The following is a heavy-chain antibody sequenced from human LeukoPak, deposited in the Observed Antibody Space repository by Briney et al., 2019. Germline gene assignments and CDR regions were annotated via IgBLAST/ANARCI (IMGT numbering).Heavy chain of an antibody. CDR3: ARGGRQPIY. D-gene: IGHD1-14*01. J-gene: IGHJ4*02. Sequence: PSETLSHTRALSRGSSSGSYRRCIRQPLEKGLEWIGEINHSGSTNYNPSLKSRGTISVDTSKNQFSLKLSSVTAADTAVYYCARGGRQPIYWGQGTLVTVSS. CDR1: RGSSSGSY. V-gene: IGHV4-34*01. CDR2: INHSGST.